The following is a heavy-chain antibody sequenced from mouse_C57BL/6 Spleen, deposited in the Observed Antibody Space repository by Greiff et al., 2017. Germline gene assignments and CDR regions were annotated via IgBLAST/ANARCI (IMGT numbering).Heavy chain of an antibody. CDR1: GFNIKDDY. D-gene: IGHD1-1*01. Sequence: EVQLQQSGAELVRPGASVKLSCTASGFNIKDDYMHWVKQRPEQGLEWIGWIDPENGDTEYASKFQGKATITADTSSNTAYLQLSSLTSEDTAVYYCTTGTTVVRDAMDNWGQGTSVTVSS. V-gene: IGHV14-4*01. CDR3: TTGTTVVRDAMDN. J-gene: IGHJ4*01. CDR2: IDPENGDT.